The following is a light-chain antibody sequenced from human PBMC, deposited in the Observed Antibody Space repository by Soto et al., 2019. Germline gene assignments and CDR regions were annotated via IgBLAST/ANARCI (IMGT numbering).Light chain of an antibody. Sequence: DIQLTQSPVSLSASVGERVTITCRASQSISSWLAWYQQKSGKAPNLLIYKASNLQTGVPSRFSGSGSGTAFTLTISGLQTEDFATYYCQHYHSYPWTFGQGTKVEI. CDR3: QHYHSYPWT. CDR1: QSISSW. CDR2: KAS. J-gene: IGKJ1*01. V-gene: IGKV1-5*03.